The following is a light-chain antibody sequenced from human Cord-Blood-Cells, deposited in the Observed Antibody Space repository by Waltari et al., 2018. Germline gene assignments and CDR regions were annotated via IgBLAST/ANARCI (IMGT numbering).Light chain of an antibody. CDR3: QQLNSYPLIT. V-gene: IGKV1-9*01. Sequence: DIQLTQSPSFLSASVGDRVTLICRASQGISSYLAWYQQKPGKAPKLLIYAASTLQSGVPSRFSGSGSGTEFTLTISSLQPEDFATYYCQQLNSYPLITFGQGTRLEIK. J-gene: IGKJ5*01. CDR2: AAS. CDR1: QGISSY.